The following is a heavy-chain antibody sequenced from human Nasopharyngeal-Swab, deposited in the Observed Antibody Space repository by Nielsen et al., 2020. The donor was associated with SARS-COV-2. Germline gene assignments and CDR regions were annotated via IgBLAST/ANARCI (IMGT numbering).Heavy chain of an antibody. V-gene: IGHV5-51*01. CDR2: VYPGDSDT. J-gene: IGHJ4*02. Sequence: GESLKISCETSGYSFINYWVGWVRQTPGKGLEWLGIVYPGDSDTRYRPSFQGQVTISADRAFNSVYLQWKSLKASDTAMYYCVRRGCITSSCPSSFDFWGQGTLLTVSA. CDR1: GYSFINYW. D-gene: IGHD3-10*01. CDR3: VRRGCITSSCPSSFDF.